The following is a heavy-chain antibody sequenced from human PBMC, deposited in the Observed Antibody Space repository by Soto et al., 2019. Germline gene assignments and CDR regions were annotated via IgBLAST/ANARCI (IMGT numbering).Heavy chain of an antibody. CDR1: GGSFSGYY. CDR2: INHSGST. D-gene: IGHD1-26*01. CDR3: ARDASGSYSAFDAFDI. Sequence: SETLSLTCAVYGGSFSGYYWSWIRQPPGKGLEWIGEINHSGSTNYNPSLKSRVTISVDTSKNQFSLKLSSVTAADTAVYYCARDASGSYSAFDAFDIWGQGTMVTVSS. V-gene: IGHV4-34*01. J-gene: IGHJ3*02.